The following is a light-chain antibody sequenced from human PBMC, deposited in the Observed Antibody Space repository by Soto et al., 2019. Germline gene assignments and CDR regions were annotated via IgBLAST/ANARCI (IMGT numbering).Light chain of an antibody. V-gene: IGKV3-15*01. J-gene: IGKJ1*01. Sequence: EILMTQSPATLSVSPGDSATLSGMASRSVDTDLAWYQQKPGQAPRLLVFATSARATGVPDRFRGSRSGTDFTLTISSLQPEDSATYYCHQYYNRPPWTFGQGTKVDIK. CDR3: HQYYNRPPWT. CDR2: ATS. CDR1: RSVDTD.